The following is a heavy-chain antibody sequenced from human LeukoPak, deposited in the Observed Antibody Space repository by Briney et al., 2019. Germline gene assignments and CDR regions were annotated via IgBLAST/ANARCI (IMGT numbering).Heavy chain of an antibody. CDR2: ISAYNGNT. Sequence: ASVKVSCKASGYTFTSYGISWVRQAPGQGLVWMGWISAYNGNTNYAQKLQGRVTMTTDTSTSTAYMELRSLRSDDTAVYYCARVSRIAAAGIGMDVWGQGTTVTVSS. D-gene: IGHD6-13*01. CDR1: GYTFTSYG. J-gene: IGHJ6*02. CDR3: ARVSRIAAAGIGMDV. V-gene: IGHV1-18*01.